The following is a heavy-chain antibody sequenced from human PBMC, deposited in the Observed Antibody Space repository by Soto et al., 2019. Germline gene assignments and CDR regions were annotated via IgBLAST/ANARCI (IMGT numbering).Heavy chain of an antibody. CDR3: ARARIYGSGSYYNGYYGMDV. D-gene: IGHD3-10*01. V-gene: IGHV1-69*13. Sequence: SVKVSCKASGGTFSSYAMSWVRQAPGQGLEWMGGIIPIFGTANYAQKFQGRVTITADESTSTAYMELSSLRSEDTAVYYCARARIYGSGSYYNGYYGMDVWGQGTTVTVS. CDR1: GGTFSSYA. J-gene: IGHJ6*02. CDR2: IIPIFGTA.